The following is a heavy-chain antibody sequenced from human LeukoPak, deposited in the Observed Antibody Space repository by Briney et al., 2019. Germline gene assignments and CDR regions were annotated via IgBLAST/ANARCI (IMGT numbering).Heavy chain of an antibody. D-gene: IGHD5-12*01. V-gene: IGHV3-74*01. CDR2: INGDGSRT. CDR1: GFSFSTYW. Sequence: GGSLRLSCAASGFSFSTYWMHWVRQAPGKGLVWVSRINGDGSRTNYADSVKGRFTISRDNAKKTLYLQMNSLRAEDTAVYYCAQARSSSGYGPLGLYWGQGTLVTVSS. CDR3: AQARSSSGYGPLGLY. J-gene: IGHJ4*02.